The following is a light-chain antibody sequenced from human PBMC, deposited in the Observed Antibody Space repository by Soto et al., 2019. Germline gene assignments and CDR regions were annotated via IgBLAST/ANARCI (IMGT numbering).Light chain of an antibody. CDR3: MQALQSPLT. V-gene: IGKV2-28*01. CDR1: QSLLHSNGYND. CDR2: LGS. Sequence: DSVMTQSPLSLPVTPGEPASISCRSSQSLLHSNGYNDLDWYLQKPGQSPQLLIYLGSNRASGVTDRFSGSGSGTDFTLKISRVEAEDVGVYYCMQALQSPLTFGGGTKVEIK. J-gene: IGKJ4*01.